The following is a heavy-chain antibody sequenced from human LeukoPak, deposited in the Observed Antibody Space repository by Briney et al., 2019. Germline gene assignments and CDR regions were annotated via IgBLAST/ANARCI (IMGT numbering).Heavy chain of an antibody. CDR3: ARENCSGGSCYGWRSNIDAFDI. J-gene: IGHJ3*02. Sequence: ASVKVSCKASGYTFTGYYIHWVRQAPGQGLEWMGWIYPHSGGTDYAQKFQGRVTMTRDTSISTAYMELSRLRSDDTAVYYCARENCSGGSCYGWRSNIDAFDIWGQGTMVTVSS. CDR2: IYPHSGGT. D-gene: IGHD2-15*01. V-gene: IGHV1-2*02. CDR1: GYTFTGYY.